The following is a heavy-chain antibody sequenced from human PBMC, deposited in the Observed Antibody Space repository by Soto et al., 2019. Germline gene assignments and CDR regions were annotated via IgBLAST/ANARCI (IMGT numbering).Heavy chain of an antibody. CDR1: GYRFTSYW. Sequence: PGESLKSSCKGSGYRFTSYWIGWVRQMPGKGLEWMGIIYPGDSDTKYSPSFQGQVTISADKSINTAYLQWSSLKASDTAMYYCVRRGMVSSSDRFFDYWGQGTLVTVSS. V-gene: IGHV5-51*01. D-gene: IGHD3-10*01. CDR2: IYPGDSDT. CDR3: VRRGMVSSSDRFFDY. J-gene: IGHJ4*02.